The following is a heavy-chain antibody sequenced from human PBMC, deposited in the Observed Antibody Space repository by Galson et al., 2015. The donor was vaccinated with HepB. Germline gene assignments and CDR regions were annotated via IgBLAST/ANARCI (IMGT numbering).Heavy chain of an antibody. CDR3: ARKGGRYSGYVRNYGMDV. V-gene: IGHV7-4-1*02. Sequence: SVTVSCKASGSTFTSYAMNWVRQAPGQGLEWMGWINTNTGNPTYAQGFTGRFVFSLDTSVSTAYLQISSLKAEDTAVYYCARKGGRYSGYVRNYGMDVWGQGTTVTVSS. J-gene: IGHJ6*02. CDR1: GSTFTSYA. D-gene: IGHD5-12*01. CDR2: INTNTGNP.